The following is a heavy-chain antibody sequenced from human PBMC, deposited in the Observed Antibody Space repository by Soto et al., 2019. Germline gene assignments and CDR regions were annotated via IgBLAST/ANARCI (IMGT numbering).Heavy chain of an antibody. CDR2: IYYSGST. CDR1: GGSISSSSYY. V-gene: IGHV4-39*01. D-gene: IGHD6-13*01. Sequence: SETLSLTCTVSGGSISSSSYYWGWIRQPPGEGLEWIGSIYYSGSTYYNPSLKSRVTISVDTSKNQFSLKLSSVTAADTAVYYCARQIAAAGRFDPWGQGTLVTVS. CDR3: ARQIAAAGRFDP. J-gene: IGHJ5*02.